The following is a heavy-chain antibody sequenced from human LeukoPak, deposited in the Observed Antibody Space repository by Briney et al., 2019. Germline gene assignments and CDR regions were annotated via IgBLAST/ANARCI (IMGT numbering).Heavy chain of an antibody. J-gene: IGHJ6*02. CDR2: ISWPGSTR. CDR3: ARDMRWLISLYYYGLDV. D-gene: IGHD6-19*01. CDR1: GFTFWYYY. Sequence: PGGALRLSCAASGFTFWYYYITWSRQAPGKGVGWISYISWPGSTRYYADALKARFTTTRDTAKNPLYLRMNSLRAEDTAVYYCARDMRWLISLYYYGLDVWGQGTTVTAAS. V-gene: IGHV3-11*01.